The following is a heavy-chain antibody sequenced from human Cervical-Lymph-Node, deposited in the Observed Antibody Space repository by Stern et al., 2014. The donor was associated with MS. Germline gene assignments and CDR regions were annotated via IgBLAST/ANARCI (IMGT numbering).Heavy chain of an antibody. V-gene: IGHV3-9*01. CDR3: AKDYAASFFYNGMDV. D-gene: IGHD2/OR15-2a*01. Sequence: VQLVESGGGLVQPGRSLRLSCAASGFTFDDYAMHGVRQAPGKGLEWVSGINWNSDIIGYADSVKGRFTISRDNAKNSLSLQINSLRAEDTAVYYCAKDYAASFFYNGMDVWGQGTTVTVSS. J-gene: IGHJ6*02. CDR2: INWNSDII. CDR1: GFTFDDYA.